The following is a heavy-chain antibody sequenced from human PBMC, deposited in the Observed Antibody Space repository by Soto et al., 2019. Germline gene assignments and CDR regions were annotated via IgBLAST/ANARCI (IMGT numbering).Heavy chain of an antibody. V-gene: IGHV4-39*01. Sequence: SETLSLTCTVSGGSISSSSYYWGWIRQPPGKGLEWIGSIYYSGSTYYNPSLKRRGTISVDTSKNQFSLKLSSVTAADTAVYYCARQGYYDFWSGYSDYYYYYYMDVWGKGTKVTVSS. CDR2: IYYSGST. D-gene: IGHD3-3*01. CDR1: GGSISSSSYY. CDR3: ARQGYYDFWSGYSDYYYYYYMDV. J-gene: IGHJ6*03.